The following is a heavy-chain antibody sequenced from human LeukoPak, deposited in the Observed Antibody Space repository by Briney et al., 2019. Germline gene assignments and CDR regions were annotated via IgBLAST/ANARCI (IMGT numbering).Heavy chain of an antibody. CDR3: ARVYNYYMDV. Sequence: ASVKVSCKASGYTFTSYGISWVRQAPGQGLEWMGCVSAYNGHTNYAQKLQGRVTMTADTSTSTAYMELRSLRSDDTAVYYCARVYNYYMDVWGKGTTVTVSS. CDR1: GYTFTSYG. CDR2: VSAYNGHT. V-gene: IGHV1-18*01. J-gene: IGHJ6*03.